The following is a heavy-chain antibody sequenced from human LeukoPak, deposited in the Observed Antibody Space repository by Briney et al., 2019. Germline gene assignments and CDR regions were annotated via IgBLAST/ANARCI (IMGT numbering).Heavy chain of an antibody. CDR2: ISWDGGST. CDR1: GFTFDDYT. Sequence: GGSLRLSCAASGFTFDDYTMHWVRQAPGKGLEWVSLISWDGGSTYYADSVKGRFTISRDNSKNSLYLQMNSLRTEDTALYYCAKDESQGFDYWGQGTLVTVSS. CDR3: AKDESQGFDY. V-gene: IGHV3-43*01. J-gene: IGHJ4*02.